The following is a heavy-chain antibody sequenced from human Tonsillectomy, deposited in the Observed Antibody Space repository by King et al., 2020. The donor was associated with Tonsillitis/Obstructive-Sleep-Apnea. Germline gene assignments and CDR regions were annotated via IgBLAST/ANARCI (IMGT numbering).Heavy chain of an antibody. J-gene: IGHJ4*02. D-gene: IGHD2-2*02. Sequence: VQLQQWGAGLLKPSETLSLTCAVYGGSFSGYYWSWIRQPPGKGLEWIGEINHGGSTNYNPSLKSRVTISVDTSKNPFSLKLSSVTAADTAVYYCARGGGYCSVTSCYTDYWGQGTLVTVSS. V-gene: IGHV4-34*01. CDR2: INHGGST. CDR3: ARGGGYCSVTSCYTDY. CDR1: GGSFSGYY.